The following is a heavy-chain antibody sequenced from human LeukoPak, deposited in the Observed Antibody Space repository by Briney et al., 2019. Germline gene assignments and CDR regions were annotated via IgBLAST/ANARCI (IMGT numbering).Heavy chain of an antibody. D-gene: IGHD2-2*01. Sequence: SETLSLTCTVSGGSISSYYWSWIRQPPGKGLEWIGYIYYSGSTNYNPSLKSRVTISVDTSKNQFSLKLSSVTAADTAVYYCARALSSYDAFDIWGQGTMVTVSS. CDR3: ARALSSYDAFDI. CDR2: IYYSGST. V-gene: IGHV4-59*01. J-gene: IGHJ3*02. CDR1: GGSISSYY.